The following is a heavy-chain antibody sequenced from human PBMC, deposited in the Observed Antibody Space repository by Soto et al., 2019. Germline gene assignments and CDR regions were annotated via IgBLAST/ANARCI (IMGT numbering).Heavy chain of an antibody. Sequence: QVQLQESGPGLVKPSETLSLTCAVSGDSISSRNWWSWVRQTPGKGLEYIGEIHHSGSTNYNTSLKSRVTMSVDKSKNQFSLTLNSVTAADTAIYYCARRKLEMMYVGWFDPWGQGTLVTVSS. CDR2: IHHSGST. CDR1: GDSISSRNW. CDR3: ARRKLEMMYVGWFDP. V-gene: IGHV4-4*02. J-gene: IGHJ5*02. D-gene: IGHD2-8*01.